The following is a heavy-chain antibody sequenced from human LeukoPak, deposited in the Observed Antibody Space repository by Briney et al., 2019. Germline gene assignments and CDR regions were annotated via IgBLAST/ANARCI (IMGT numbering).Heavy chain of an antibody. CDR2: ISGSGGST. V-gene: IGHV3-23*01. J-gene: IGHJ4*02. CDR1: GFTFSSYA. D-gene: IGHD3-9*01. Sequence: GGSLRLSCAASGFTFSSYALSWVRQAPGKGLEWVSAISGSGGSTYYADSVKGRFTISRDNSKNTLYLQINSLRAEDTAVYYCAKSHYDILTGYYNFDYWGQGTLVIVSS. CDR3: AKSHYDILTGYYNFDY.